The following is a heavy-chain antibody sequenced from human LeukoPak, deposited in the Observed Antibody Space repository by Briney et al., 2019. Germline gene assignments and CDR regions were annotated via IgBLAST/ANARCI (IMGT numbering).Heavy chain of an antibody. D-gene: IGHD3-9*01. CDR2: IYHTGNT. CDR1: GNSISSYY. Sequence: SETLSLTCNVSGNSISSYYWNWIRQPPGKGLEWIGSIYHTGNTQYNASLKSRVTISVDTSKNQFSLKLSSVTAADTAVYYCARVPYYDILTGYPYYGMDVWGQGTTVTVSS. CDR3: ARVPYYDILTGYPYYGMDV. V-gene: IGHV4-59*01. J-gene: IGHJ6*02.